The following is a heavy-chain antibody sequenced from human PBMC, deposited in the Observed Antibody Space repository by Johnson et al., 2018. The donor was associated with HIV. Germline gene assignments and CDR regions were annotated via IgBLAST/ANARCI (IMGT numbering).Heavy chain of an antibody. Sequence: VQLLESGPGLVKPSGTLSLTCVVSGGSISSSNWWSWVRQPPGKGLEWIGQISQSGYTHYSPSLKSRVTMSVDKSKNHFSMKLFSVTAADTAVYYCARHLWTGSFGFDPWGQGTLVTASS. V-gene: IGHV4-4*02. CDR1: GGSISSSNW. CDR2: ISQSGYT. J-gene: IGHJ5*02. D-gene: IGHD3/OR15-3a*01. CDR3: ARHLWTGSFGFDP.